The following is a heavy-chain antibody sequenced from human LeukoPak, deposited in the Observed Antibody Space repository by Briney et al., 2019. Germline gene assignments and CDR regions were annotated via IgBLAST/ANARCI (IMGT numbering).Heavy chain of an antibody. D-gene: IGHD3-22*01. CDR1: GGTFSSYA. V-gene: IGHV1-69*05. J-gene: IGHJ3*02. CDR3: ARSSSYFNYDAFDI. Sequence: SVKVSCKASGGTFSSYAISWVRQAPGQGLEWMGGIIPIFGTANYAQKFQGRVTITTDESTSTAYMELSSLRSEDTAVYYCARSSSYFNYDAFDIWGQGTMVTVSS. CDR2: IIPIFGTA.